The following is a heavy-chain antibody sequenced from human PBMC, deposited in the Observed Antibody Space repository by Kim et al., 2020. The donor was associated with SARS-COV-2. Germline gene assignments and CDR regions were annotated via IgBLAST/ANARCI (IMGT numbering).Heavy chain of an antibody. V-gene: IGHV4-34*01. D-gene: IGHD6-19*01. CDR3: SRGTRQWLVRGPYYYYMDV. CDR1: GGSFSGYY. J-gene: IGHJ6*03. CDR2: INHSGST. Sequence: SETLSLTCAVYGGSFSGYYWSWIRQPPGKGLEWIGEINHSGSTNYNPSLKSRVTISVDTSKNQFSLKLISVTAADTAVYYCSRGTRQWLVRGPYYYYMDV.